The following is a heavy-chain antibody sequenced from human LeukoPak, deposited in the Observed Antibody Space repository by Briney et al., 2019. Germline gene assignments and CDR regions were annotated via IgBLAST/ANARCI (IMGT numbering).Heavy chain of an antibody. CDR2: IYSGGST. CDR1: GFTVSSNY. D-gene: IGHD5-12*01. Sequence: AGGSLRLSCAASGFTVSSNYMSWVRQAPGKGLEWVSVIYSGGSTYYADSVKGRFTISRGNSKNTLYLQMNSLRAEDTAVYYCARDIVATNFDYWGQGTLVTVSS. V-gene: IGHV3-66*01. J-gene: IGHJ4*02. CDR3: ARDIVATNFDY.